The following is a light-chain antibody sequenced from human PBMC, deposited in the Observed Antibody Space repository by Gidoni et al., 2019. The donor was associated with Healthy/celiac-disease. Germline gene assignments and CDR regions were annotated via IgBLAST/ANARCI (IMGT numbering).Light chain of an antibody. CDR3: QQYGSSPPEIT. J-gene: IGKJ5*01. V-gene: IGKV3-20*01. CDR2: GAS. CDR1: QIVSSSY. Sequence: EIVLTQSPGTLSLSPGERATLSCRASQIVSSSYLAWYQQKPGQAPRLLIYGASRRATGIPDRFSGSGSGTDFTLTITRLEPEDFAVYYCQQYGSSPPEITFGQGTRLEIK.